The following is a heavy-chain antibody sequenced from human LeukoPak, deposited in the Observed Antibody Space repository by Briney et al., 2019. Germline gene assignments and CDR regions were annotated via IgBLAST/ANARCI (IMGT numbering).Heavy chain of an antibody. J-gene: IGHJ5*02. Sequence: GASVKVSCKAPGYTFTGYYMHWVRQAPGQGLEWMGWINPNSGGTNYAQKFQGWVTMTRDTSISTAYMELSRLRSDDTAVYYCARDIAAGANWFDPWGQGTLVTVSS. D-gene: IGHD6-13*01. CDR2: INPNSGGT. CDR1: GYTFTGYY. CDR3: ARDIAAGANWFDP. V-gene: IGHV1-2*04.